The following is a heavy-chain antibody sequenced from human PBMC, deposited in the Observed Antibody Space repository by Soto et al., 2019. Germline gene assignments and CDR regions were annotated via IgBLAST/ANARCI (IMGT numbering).Heavy chain of an antibody. V-gene: IGHV1-46*01. J-gene: IGHJ6*02. CDR2: INPSGGST. CDR3: ARESRTTVTSFDGMDV. Sequence: QVQLVQSGAEVKKPGASVKVSCKASGYTFTNYYIHWVRQAPGQGLEWVGIINPSGGSTSYAQKFQGRVTMNRDTFTSTVYMEVSSLRSEDTAVYYCARESRTTVTSFDGMDVWGQGTTVTVSS. CDR1: GYTFTNYY. D-gene: IGHD4-17*01.